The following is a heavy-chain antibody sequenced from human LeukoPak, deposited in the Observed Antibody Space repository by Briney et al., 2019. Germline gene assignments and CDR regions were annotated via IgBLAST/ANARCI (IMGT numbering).Heavy chain of an antibody. CDR3: AKPPITMKVVVITTEFDY. CDR2: ISGSGGST. Sequence: GGSLRLSCAASGFTFSSYEMNWVRQAPGKGLEWVSAISGSGGSTYYADSVKGRFTISRDNSKNTLYLQMNSLRAEDTAVYYCAKPPITMKVVVITTEFDYWGQGTLVTVSS. V-gene: IGHV3-23*01. D-gene: IGHD3-22*01. CDR1: GFTFSSYE. J-gene: IGHJ4*02.